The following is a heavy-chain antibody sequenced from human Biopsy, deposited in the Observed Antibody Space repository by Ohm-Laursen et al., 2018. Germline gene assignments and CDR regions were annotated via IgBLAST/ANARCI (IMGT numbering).Heavy chain of an antibody. CDR1: GFTFSSYS. CDR3: AREAAQNYSDSWYETWFDP. J-gene: IGHJ5*02. D-gene: IGHD6-13*01. Sequence: GSLRLSCAASGFTFSSYSMNWVRQAPGKGLEWVSSISTSSTYIYYADSVKGRFSISRDDALNSLYLQMNSLRAEDTAVYYCAREAAQNYSDSWYETWFDPWGQGTLVTVSS. V-gene: IGHV3-21*01. CDR2: ISTSSTYI.